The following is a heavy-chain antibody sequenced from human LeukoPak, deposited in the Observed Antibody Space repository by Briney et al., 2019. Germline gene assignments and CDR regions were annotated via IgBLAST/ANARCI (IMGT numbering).Heavy chain of an antibody. CDR3: ARRPNHYDTSGYDY. CDR2: ISTYHGDT. CDR1: GYTFTTAG. V-gene: IGHV1-18*01. J-gene: IGHJ4*02. Sequence: ASVKVSCKASGYTFTTAGIGWVRQAPGQVLEWMGWISTYHGDTNYAQIFQDRVTLTTDTSTSTAYMELRRLRSDDTAVYYCARRPNHYDTSGYDYWGQGTLVTVSS. D-gene: IGHD3-22*01.